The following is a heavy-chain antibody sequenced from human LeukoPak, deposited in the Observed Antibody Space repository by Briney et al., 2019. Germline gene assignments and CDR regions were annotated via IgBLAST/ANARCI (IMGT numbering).Heavy chain of an antibody. CDR2: IRYDGSNE. J-gene: IGHJ4*02. D-gene: IGHD2-8*01. V-gene: IGHV3-30*02. Sequence: GSLRLSCAASGFTYSSYGMHWVRQAPGKGLEWVAFIRYDGSNEYYADSVKGRFTISRDNSKNTLYLQMNSLRAEDTAVYYCAKDGLKDIVLMVYGEGYYFDYWGQGTLVTVSS. CDR3: AKDGLKDIVLMVYGEGYYFDY. CDR1: GFTYSSYG.